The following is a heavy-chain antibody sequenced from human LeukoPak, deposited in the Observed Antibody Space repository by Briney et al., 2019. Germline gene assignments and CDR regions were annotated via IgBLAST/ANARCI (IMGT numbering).Heavy chain of an antibody. Sequence: GGSLRLSCAASGFTFSSYSMNWVRQAPGKGLEWVSVIYSGGSTYYADSVKGRFTISRDNSKNTLYLQMNSLRAEDTAVYYCARDRTDYDILTGFYYYYGMDVWGQGTTVTVSS. CDR2: IYSGGST. CDR1: GFTFSSYS. V-gene: IGHV3-53*01. J-gene: IGHJ6*02. CDR3: ARDRTDYDILTGFYYYYGMDV. D-gene: IGHD3-9*01.